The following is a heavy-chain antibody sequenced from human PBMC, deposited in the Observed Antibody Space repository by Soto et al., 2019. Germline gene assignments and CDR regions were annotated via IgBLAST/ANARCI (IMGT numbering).Heavy chain of an antibody. CDR3: ARVTGRYYYGMDV. CDR2: INHSGST. J-gene: IGHJ6*02. Sequence: QVQLQQWGAGLLKPSETLSLTCAVYGGSFSGYYWSWIRQPPGKGLEWIGEINHSGSTNYNPSLKHRVTISVDTSKNQFSLKRSSVTAADKAVYYCARVTGRYYYGMDVWGQGTTVTVSS. CDR1: GGSFSGYY. V-gene: IGHV4-34*01.